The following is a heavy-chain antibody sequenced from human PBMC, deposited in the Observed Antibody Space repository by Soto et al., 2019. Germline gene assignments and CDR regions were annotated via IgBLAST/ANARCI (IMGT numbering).Heavy chain of an antibody. V-gene: IGHV3-30-3*01. CDR3: ATPPSIYDSSAPDY. CDR2: ISYDGSNK. D-gene: IGHD3-22*01. CDR1: GFTFNSYA. J-gene: IGHJ4*02. Sequence: HPGGSLRLSCAASGFTFNSYAMHWVRQAPGKGLEWVAVISYDGSNKYYADSVKGRFTISRDNSKNTLYLQMNSLRAEDTAVYYCATPPSIYDSSAPDYWGQGTLVTVSS.